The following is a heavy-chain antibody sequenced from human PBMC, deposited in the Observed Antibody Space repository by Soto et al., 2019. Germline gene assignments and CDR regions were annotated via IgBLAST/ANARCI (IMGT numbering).Heavy chain of an antibody. CDR1: GGTFSSYA. D-gene: IGHD5-18*01. V-gene: IGHV1-69*06. J-gene: IGHJ3*02. CDR2: IIPIFGTA. Sequence: SVKVSCKASGGTFSSYAISWVRQAPGQGLEWMGGIIPIFGTANYAQKFQGRVMITADKSTSTAYMELSSLRSEDTAVYYCARDRDTAMAPHDAFDIWGQGTMVTVSS. CDR3: ARDRDTAMAPHDAFDI.